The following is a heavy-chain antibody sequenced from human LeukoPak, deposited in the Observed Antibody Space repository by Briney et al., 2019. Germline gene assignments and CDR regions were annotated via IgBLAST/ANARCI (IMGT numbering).Heavy chain of an antibody. CDR1: GFTFSSYE. CDR2: ISSGGSTI. Sequence: GGSLRLSCAASGFTFSSYEMNWVRQAPGKGLEWVSYISSGGSTIYYADSVKGRFTISRDNAKNSLYLQMNSLRAEDTAVYYCARENSGGYYPHYHYSGMDVWGQGTTVT. V-gene: IGHV3-48*03. D-gene: IGHD3-22*01. CDR3: ARENSGGYYPHYHYSGMDV. J-gene: IGHJ6*02.